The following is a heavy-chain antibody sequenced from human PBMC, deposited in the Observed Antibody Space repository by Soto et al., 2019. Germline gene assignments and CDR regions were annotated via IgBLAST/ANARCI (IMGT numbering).Heavy chain of an antibody. CDR3: AAGSYFVFDY. CDR1: GYTFTSYG. J-gene: IGHJ4*02. CDR2: ISPYNGAT. D-gene: IGHD3-10*01. V-gene: IGHV1-3*01. Sequence: ASVKVSCKASGYTFTSYGVHWVRQAPGQRPEWVGRISPYNGATNYSQNFQGRVTITRDISANSAYMELSSLRSEDTAVYYCAAGSYFVFDYWGQGTLVTVSS.